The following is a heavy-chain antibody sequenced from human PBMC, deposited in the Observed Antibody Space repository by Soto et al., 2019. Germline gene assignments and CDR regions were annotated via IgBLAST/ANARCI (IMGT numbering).Heavy chain of an antibody. D-gene: IGHD2-2*01. CDR2: IYHSGST. CDR1: GGSISSGGYS. J-gene: IGHJ5*02. V-gene: IGHV4-30-2*01. Sequence: SETLSLTCAVSGGSISSGGYSWSWIRQPPGKGLEWIGYIYHSGSTYYNPSLKSRVTISVDRSKNQFSLKLSSVTAADTAVYYCAREYQPTNWFDPWGQGTLVTVSS. CDR3: AREYQPTNWFDP.